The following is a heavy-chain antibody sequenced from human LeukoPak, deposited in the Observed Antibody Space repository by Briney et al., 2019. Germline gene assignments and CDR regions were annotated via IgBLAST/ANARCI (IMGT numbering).Heavy chain of an antibody. V-gene: IGHV4-4*08. Sequence: PSETLSLTCTVSGDAISTYYWNWIRQTPGKGLEWVGHIANGRTDYNPSLKSRAITSVDTSKNQISLRLTSVTAADTAVYHCARDKAHSYGYYFDPWGPGTQVLVSS. D-gene: IGHD3-10*01. CDR2: IANGRT. J-gene: IGHJ4*02. CDR1: GDAISTYY. CDR3: ARDKAHSYGYYFDP.